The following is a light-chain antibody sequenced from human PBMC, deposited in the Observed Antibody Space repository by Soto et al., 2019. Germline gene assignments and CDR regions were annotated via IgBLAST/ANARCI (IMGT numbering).Light chain of an antibody. CDR1: QTSSSY. CDR3: QQSFSTPLT. J-gene: IGKJ4*01. CDR2: AAS. V-gene: IGKV1-39*01. Sequence: DKQMTQSPASLSASVRDRLAMXXRASQTSSSYLNWYQQKPGKAPKXVIFAASSLQTGVPSRFSGSGSGTDFTLTISSLQPEDFATYFCQQSFSTPLTFGGGTKVDIK.